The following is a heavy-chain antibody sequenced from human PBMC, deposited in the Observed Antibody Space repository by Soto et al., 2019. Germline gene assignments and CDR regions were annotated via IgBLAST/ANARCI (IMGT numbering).Heavy chain of an antibody. CDR1: GDTFNFYS. D-gene: IGHD3-10*01. CDR2: VNPIVSMS. Sequence: QVQLVQSGAEVKRPGSSVKVSCKASGDTFNFYSINWVRQAPGLGLEWMGRVNPIVSMSNYAQKFQGRVTMTAGKSTGTAYVELSRLRSEDTAIYSLASSFGSGQRAFADCGQGALVTVSS. CDR3: ASSFGSGQRAFAD. J-gene: IGHJ4*02. V-gene: IGHV1-69*02.